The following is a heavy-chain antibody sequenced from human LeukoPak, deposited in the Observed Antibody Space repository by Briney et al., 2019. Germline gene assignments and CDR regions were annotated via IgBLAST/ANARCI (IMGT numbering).Heavy chain of an antibody. CDR2: MSYDGSNQ. J-gene: IGHJ2*01. Sequence: GGSLRLSCAASGFTFTSYNLHWVRQAPGKGLEWVALMSYDGSNQYYADYVKGRFSIYRDTSKNTLYMQMNSLRAEDTAVYYCAREQTFRGSWFFDLWGRGTLVTVSS. CDR1: GFTFTSYN. CDR3: AREQTFRGSWFFDL. D-gene: IGHD3-3*02. V-gene: IGHV3-30-3*01.